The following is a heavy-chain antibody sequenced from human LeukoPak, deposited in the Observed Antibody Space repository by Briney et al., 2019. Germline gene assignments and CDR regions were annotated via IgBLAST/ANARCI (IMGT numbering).Heavy chain of an antibody. CDR2: ISSSSSYI. CDR1: GFTFSSYS. Sequence: PGGSLRLSCAASGFTFSSYSMSWVRQAPGKGLEWVSSISSSSSYIYYADSVKGRFTISRDNAKNSLYLQTNSLRAEDTAVYYCARDNGVDIVVVPAAPEYYFDYWGQGTLVTVSS. V-gene: IGHV3-21*01. CDR3: ARDNGVDIVVVPAAPEYYFDY. D-gene: IGHD2-2*03. J-gene: IGHJ4*02.